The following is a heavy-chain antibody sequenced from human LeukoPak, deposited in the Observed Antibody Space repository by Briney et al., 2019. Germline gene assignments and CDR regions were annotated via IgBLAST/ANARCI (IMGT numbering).Heavy chain of an antibody. V-gene: IGHV3-74*01. CDR3: ARDRSNWYYFDY. D-gene: IGHD6-13*01. Sequence: GGSLRLSCAASGFTFSSYWMHWVRQAPGKGPVWVSRINTDGSSTSYADSVKGRFTISRDNAKNTLYLQMNSLRVEDTAVYYCARDRSNWYYFDYWGQGTLVTVSS. J-gene: IGHJ4*02. CDR2: INTDGSST. CDR1: GFTFSSYW.